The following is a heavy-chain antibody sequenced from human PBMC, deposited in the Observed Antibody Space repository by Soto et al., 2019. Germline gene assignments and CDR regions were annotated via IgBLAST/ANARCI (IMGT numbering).Heavy chain of an antibody. V-gene: IGHV1-69*13. CDR3: ARDPTRTYCGGDCYSDSFDY. D-gene: IGHD2-21*02. J-gene: IGHJ4*02. CDR2: IIPIFGTA. CDR1: GGTFSSYA. Sequence: WASVKVSCKASGGTFSSYAISWVRQAPGQGLEWMGGIIPIFGTANYAQKFQGRVTITADESTSTAYMELSSLRSEDTAVYYCARDPTRTYCGGDCYSDSFDYWGQGTLVTVYS.